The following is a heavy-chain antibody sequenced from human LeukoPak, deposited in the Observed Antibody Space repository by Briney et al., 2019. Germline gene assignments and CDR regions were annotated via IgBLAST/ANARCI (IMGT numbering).Heavy chain of an antibody. J-gene: IGHJ4*02. CDR3: ASDPVAVAGTSGANY. Sequence: PSETLSLTCTVSGGSIISSSYNWFWLRQPPGKGLEWIGSIYSSVSTYYNPSLKSRGTISVDASKNQFSLKVSSVTAADTAVYYCASDPVAVAGTSGANYWGQGILVTVSS. CDR1: GGSIISSSYN. CDR2: IYSSVST. V-gene: IGHV4-39*01. D-gene: IGHD6-19*01.